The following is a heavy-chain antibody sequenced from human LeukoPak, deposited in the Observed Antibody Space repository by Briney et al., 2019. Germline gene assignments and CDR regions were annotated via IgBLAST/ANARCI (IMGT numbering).Heavy chain of an antibody. CDR2: IRYDGSNK. J-gene: IGHJ4*02. CDR3: ARNWNNFFDS. Sequence: GGSLRLSFAASGFTCNTYGMHWLRQTPDKGLEWLSFIRYDGSNKYYMESVRGRFTSSRDNSKNTLYLQMNSLRPEDTAIYYCARNWNNFFDSWGQGTLVTVSS. D-gene: IGHD1/OR15-1a*01. V-gene: IGHV3-30*02. CDR1: GFTCNTYG.